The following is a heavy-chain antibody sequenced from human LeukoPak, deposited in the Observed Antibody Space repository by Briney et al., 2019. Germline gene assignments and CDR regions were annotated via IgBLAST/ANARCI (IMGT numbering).Heavy chain of an antibody. Sequence: SVKVSCXASGGTFSSYAISWVRQAPRQGLEWMGRIIPIFGTANYAQKFQGRVTITTDESTSTAYMELSSLRSEDTAVYYCARGGDSSSFYYYYYMDVWGKGTTVTVSS. CDR1: GGTFSSYA. V-gene: IGHV1-69*05. CDR3: ARGGDSSSFYYYYYMDV. D-gene: IGHD6-6*01. J-gene: IGHJ6*03. CDR2: IIPIFGTA.